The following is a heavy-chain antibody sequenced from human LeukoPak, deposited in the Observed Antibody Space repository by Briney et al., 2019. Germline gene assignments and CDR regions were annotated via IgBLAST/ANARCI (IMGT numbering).Heavy chain of an antibody. CDR1: GFTFSSYW. J-gene: IGHJ4*02. Sequence: GWSLRLSCAASGFTFSSYWMHWVRQAPGKGLLWVTYIKSEGRSKSYADSVNGRLTIYRDNDKNTLYLQMNSLGAEDAAVYYCARDRGYTQDYWGQGALVTVSS. V-gene: IGHV3-74*01. CDR3: ARDRGYTQDY. CDR2: IKSEGRSK. D-gene: IGHD5-12*01.